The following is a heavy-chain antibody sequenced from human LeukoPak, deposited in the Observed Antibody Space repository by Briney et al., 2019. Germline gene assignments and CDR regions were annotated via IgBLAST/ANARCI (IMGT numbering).Heavy chain of an antibody. CDR2: ISWNSGSI. Sequence: PGGSLRLSCAASGFTFDDYAMHWVRQAPGKGLEWVSGISWNSGSIGYADSVKGRFTISRDNAKNSLYLQMNSLRAEDTAVYYCAKVDDYGDGWGQGTLVTVSS. J-gene: IGHJ4*02. D-gene: IGHD5-24*01. V-gene: IGHV3-9*01. CDR1: GFTFDDYA. CDR3: AKVDDYGDG.